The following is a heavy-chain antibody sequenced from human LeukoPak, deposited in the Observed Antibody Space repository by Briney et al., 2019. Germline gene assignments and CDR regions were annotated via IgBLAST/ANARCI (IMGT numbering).Heavy chain of an antibody. CDR2: IFSGGST. J-gene: IGHJ3*02. CDR1: GFAVSSNY. CDR3: SGGGWSTAAFDI. Sequence: GGSLTLSCAASGFAVSSNYMNWVRQAPGKGLEWVSVIFSGGSTYYADSVKGRFTISRDNSKNTLYLQMNSLRAEDTAVYYCSGGGWSTAAFDIWGQGTMVTVSS. D-gene: IGHD6-19*01. V-gene: IGHV3-66*01.